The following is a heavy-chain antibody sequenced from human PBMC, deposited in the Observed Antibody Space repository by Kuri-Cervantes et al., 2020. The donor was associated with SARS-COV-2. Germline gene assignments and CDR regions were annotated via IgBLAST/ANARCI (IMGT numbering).Heavy chain of an antibody. CDR3: ARQSVVASDD. CDR2: NYYDGRT. Sequence: SETLSLTCTVSGGSISSGGYYWGWIRQPPGKGLEFIGTNYYDGRTYYNTSLKSRVTISVDTSKNQFSLKLSSVTAADTAVYYCARQSVVASDDWGQGTPVTVSS. CDR1: GGSISSGGYY. V-gene: IGHV4-39*01. D-gene: IGHD2-15*01. J-gene: IGHJ4*02.